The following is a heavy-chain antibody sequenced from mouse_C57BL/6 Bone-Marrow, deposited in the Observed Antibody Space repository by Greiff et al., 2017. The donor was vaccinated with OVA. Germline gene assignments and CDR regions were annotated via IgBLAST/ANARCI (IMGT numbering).Heavy chain of an antibody. J-gene: IGHJ4*01. CDR1: GYTFTSYW. V-gene: IGHV1-55*01. D-gene: IGHD1-1*01. CDR3: ARRGTTVVALYYAMDY. Sequence: VQLQQPGAELVTPGASVTMSCKASGYTFTSYWITWVKQRPGQGLEWIGDIYPGSGSTKYNEKFKSKATLTVDTSSSTAYMQLSRLTSEDSAVYYCARRGTTVVALYYAMDYWGQGTSVTVSS. CDR2: IYPGSGST.